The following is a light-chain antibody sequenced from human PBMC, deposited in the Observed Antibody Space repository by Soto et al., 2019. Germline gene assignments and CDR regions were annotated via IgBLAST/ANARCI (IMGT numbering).Light chain of an antibody. V-gene: IGKV1-12*01. CDR1: QYVGTS. CDR3: QQTHDLPRT. J-gene: IGKJ1*01. Sequence: DIRMRQSPSSLSASLGDRATITRRAGQYVGTSLAWYQQKPGEAPRLRIYGAYRLAVGIPSRFSASGSGTDFTLTITSLQPEDFGIYFCQQTHDLPRTFGLGTKVDIK. CDR2: GAY.